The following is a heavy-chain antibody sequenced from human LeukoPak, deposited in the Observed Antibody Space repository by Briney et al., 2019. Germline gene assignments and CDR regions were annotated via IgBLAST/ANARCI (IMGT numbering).Heavy chain of an antibody. V-gene: IGHV1-8*01. CDR2: MNPNSGNT. Sequence: ASVKVSCKASGYTFTSYDINWVRRATGQGLEWMGWMNPNSGNTGYAQKFQGRVTMTRNTSISTAYMELSSLRSEDTAVYYCARGDIVVVTALRHWGQGTLVTVSS. D-gene: IGHD2-21*02. CDR1: GYTFTSYD. J-gene: IGHJ4*02. CDR3: ARGDIVVVTALRH.